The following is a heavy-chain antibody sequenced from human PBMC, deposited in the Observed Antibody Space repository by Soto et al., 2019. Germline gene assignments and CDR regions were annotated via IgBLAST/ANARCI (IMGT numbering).Heavy chain of an antibody. Sequence: ASVKVSCKASGYTFTSYDINWVRQAPGQGLEWMGWMNPNSGNTGYAQKFQGRVTMTRNTSISTAYMELSSLRSEDTAVYYCARAGYGDYADAFDIWGQGTMVTVSS. CDR1: GYTFTSYD. CDR3: ARAGYGDYADAFDI. CDR2: MNPNSGNT. V-gene: IGHV1-8*01. D-gene: IGHD4-17*01. J-gene: IGHJ3*02.